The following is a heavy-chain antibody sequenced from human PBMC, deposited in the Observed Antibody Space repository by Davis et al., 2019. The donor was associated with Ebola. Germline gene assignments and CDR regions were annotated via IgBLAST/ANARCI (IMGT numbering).Heavy chain of an antibody. Sequence: ASVKVSCKASGYTFTSYAMNWVRQAPGQGLEWMGWMNPNSGNTGYAQKFQGRVTMTRNTSISTAYMELSSLRSEDTAVYYCARASIVWYFDLWGRGTLVTVSS. CDR1: GYTFTSYA. V-gene: IGHV1-8*02. CDR3: ARASIVWYFDL. D-gene: IGHD2-15*01. J-gene: IGHJ2*01. CDR2: MNPNSGNT.